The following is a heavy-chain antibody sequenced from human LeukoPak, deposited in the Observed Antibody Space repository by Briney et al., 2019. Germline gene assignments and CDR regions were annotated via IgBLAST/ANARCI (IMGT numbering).Heavy chain of an antibody. CDR2: IYPGDSDT. CDR1: GYSFNRYW. Sequence: GESLKISCKGSGYSFNRYWIGWVRQMPGEGLEWMGSIYPGDSDTRYSPSFQGQVTISADKSITTAYLQWSSLRASDTAMYYCVRGGIAAASEYFQYWGQGTLVTVSS. D-gene: IGHD6-25*01. J-gene: IGHJ1*01. CDR3: VRGGIAAASEYFQY. V-gene: IGHV5-51*01.